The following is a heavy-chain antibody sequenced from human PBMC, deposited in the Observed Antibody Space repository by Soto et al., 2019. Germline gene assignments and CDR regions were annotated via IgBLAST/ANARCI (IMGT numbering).Heavy chain of an antibody. J-gene: IGHJ5*02. V-gene: IGHV1-69*13. D-gene: IGHD1-26*01. CDR1: GGTFSSYA. CDR3: ALSIVGATDIYNWFGP. Sequence: SVKVSCKASGGTFSSYAISWVRQAPGQGLEWMGGIIPIFGTANYAQKFQGRVTITADESTSTAYMELSSLRSEDTAVYYCALSIVGATDIYNWFGPQRQRALFTVCS. CDR2: IIPIFGTA.